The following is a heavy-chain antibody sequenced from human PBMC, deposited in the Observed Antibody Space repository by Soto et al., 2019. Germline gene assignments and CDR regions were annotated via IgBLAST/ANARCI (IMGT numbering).Heavy chain of an antibody. CDR2: LSGDGTTT. V-gene: IGHV3-23*01. Sequence: EVQLLESRGGLVQPGGSLRLSCTASGFTFSSFGMSWVRQAPGKGLEWVSSLSGDGTTTYYVDSVKGRFTISRDNSKNTLSLQMNSLTTEDTAVYYCAKDITFDSSAYNYWGQGILVTVSS. J-gene: IGHJ4*02. D-gene: IGHD3-22*01. CDR3: AKDITFDSSAYNY. CDR1: GFTFSSFG.